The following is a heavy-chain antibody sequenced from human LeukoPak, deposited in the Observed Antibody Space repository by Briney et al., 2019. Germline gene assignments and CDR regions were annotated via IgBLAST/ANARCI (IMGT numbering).Heavy chain of an antibody. CDR2: ISGSGGST. V-gene: IGHV3-23*01. CDR3: AKVGYSYGLGDAFDI. D-gene: IGHD5-18*01. CDR1: GFTFSSYA. J-gene: IGHJ3*02. Sequence: SGGSLRLSCAASGFTFSSYAMSWVRQAPGKGLEWFSAISGSGGSTYYADSVKGRFTISRDNSKNTLYLQMNSLRAEDTAVYYCAKVGYSYGLGDAFDIWGQGTMVTVSS.